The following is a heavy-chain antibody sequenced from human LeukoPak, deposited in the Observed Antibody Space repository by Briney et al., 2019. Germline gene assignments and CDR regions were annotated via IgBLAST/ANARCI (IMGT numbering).Heavy chain of an antibody. CDR1: GGSISSYY. D-gene: IGHD1-26*01. V-gene: IGHV4-4*07. CDR2: IYTGGST. Sequence: SETLSLTCTVSGGSISSYYWSWIRQPAGKGLEWIGRIYTGGSTNYNPSLKSRVTMSVDTSKNQFSLKLSSVTAAETAVYYCASLSGASTGDIFDYWGQGTLVTVSS. J-gene: IGHJ4*02. CDR3: ASLSGASTGDIFDY.